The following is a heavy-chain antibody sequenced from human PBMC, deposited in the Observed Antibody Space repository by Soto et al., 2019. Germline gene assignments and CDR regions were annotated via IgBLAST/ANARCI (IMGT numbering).Heavy chain of an antibody. CDR1: GFTFSSYA. J-gene: IGHJ4*02. V-gene: IGHV3-23*01. D-gene: IGHD3-10*01. Sequence: GGSVRLSCAASGFTFSSYAMSWVRQAPGKGLEWVSAISGSGGSTYYADSVKGRFTISRDNSKNTLYLQMNSLRAEDTAVYYCAKEWRPYGSGTGNFDYWGQGTLVTVSS. CDR2: ISGSGGST. CDR3: AKEWRPYGSGTGNFDY.